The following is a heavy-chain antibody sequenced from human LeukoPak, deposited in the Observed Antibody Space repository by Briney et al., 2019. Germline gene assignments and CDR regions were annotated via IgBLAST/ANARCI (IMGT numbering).Heavy chain of an antibody. J-gene: IGHJ1*01. V-gene: IGHV3-72*01. CDR1: GFTFSDHY. CDR2: ARNKPKGYTT. CDR3: ATVEGDYGH. D-gene: IGHD4-17*01. Sequence: GGSLRLSCEVFGFTFSDHYMDWVRQAPGEGLEWVGRARNKPKGYTTVYAASVKGRFTISRDDSKDSLYLQMNSLKTDDTAVYYCATVEGDYGHWGQGTLVTVSS.